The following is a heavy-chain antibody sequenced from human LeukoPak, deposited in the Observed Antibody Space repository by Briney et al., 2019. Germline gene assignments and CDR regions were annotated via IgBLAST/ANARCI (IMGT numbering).Heavy chain of an antibody. CDR1: GFTFSNYW. CDR3: GKGRTGYSYGYGIDS. J-gene: IGHJ4*02. V-gene: IGHV3-74*01. Sequence: GGSLRLSCAASGFTFSNYWMHWVRQAPGKGLVWVSRINSDGRSTNYADSVKGRFTISRDNSKNTLYLQMNSLRAEDTAVYYCGKGRTGYSYGYGIDSWGQGTLVTVSS. CDR2: INSDGRST. D-gene: IGHD5-18*01.